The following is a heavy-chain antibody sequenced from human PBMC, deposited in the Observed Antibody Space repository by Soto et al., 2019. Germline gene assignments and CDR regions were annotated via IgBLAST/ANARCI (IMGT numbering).Heavy chain of an antibody. D-gene: IGHD6-19*01. V-gene: IGHV4-34*01. Sequence: SETLSLTCAVYGGSFSGYYWSWIRQPPGKGLEWIGEINHSGSTNYNPSLKSRVTISVDTSKNQFSLKLSSVTAADTAVYYCARSRGYSSGWYTVGYWGQGTLVTVSS. CDR1: GGSFSGYY. CDR3: ARSRGYSSGWYTVGY. CDR2: INHSGST. J-gene: IGHJ4*02.